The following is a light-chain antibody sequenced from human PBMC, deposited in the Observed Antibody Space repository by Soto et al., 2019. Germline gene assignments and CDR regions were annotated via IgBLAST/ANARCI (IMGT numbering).Light chain of an antibody. CDR3: GNWGTNPWV. Sequence: QPVLTQSSSASASLGSSVKLTCTLSSGHSSHIIAWHQQQPGKAPRYLMKLEGSGSYNKGSGGPDRFSGSSSGADRYLTISDLPVADEADYYCGNWGTNPWVFGGGTKLPVL. J-gene: IGLJ3*02. CDR1: SGHSSHI. CDR2: LEGSGSY. V-gene: IGLV4-60*02.